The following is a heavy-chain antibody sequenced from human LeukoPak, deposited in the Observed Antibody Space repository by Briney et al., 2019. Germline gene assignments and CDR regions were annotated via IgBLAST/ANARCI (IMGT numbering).Heavy chain of an antibody. V-gene: IGHV4-34*01. D-gene: IGHD3-22*01. CDR2: INHSGST. CDR1: GGSFSGYY. J-gene: IGHJ4*02. CDR3: ARLVRYHYDSSGHYYFDY. Sequence: PSETLSLTCAVYGGSFSGYYWSWIRQPPGKGLEWIGEINHSGSTNYNPSLKSRVTISVDTSKNQFSLKLSSVTAADTAVYYCARLVRYHYDSSGHYYFDYWGQGTLVTVSS.